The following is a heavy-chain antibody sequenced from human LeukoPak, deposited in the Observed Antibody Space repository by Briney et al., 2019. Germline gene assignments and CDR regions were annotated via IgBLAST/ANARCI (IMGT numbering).Heavy chain of an antibody. D-gene: IGHD2-15*01. CDR2: ISAYNGNT. CDR1: GYTFTSYG. V-gene: IGHV1-18*01. Sequence: ASVKVSCKASGYTFTSYGISWVRQAPGQGLEWMGWISAYNGNTNYAQRLQGRVTMTTDTSTSTAYMELRSLRSDDTAVYYCARAARYCSGGSCYCEWFDPWGQGTLVTVSS. J-gene: IGHJ5*02. CDR3: ARAARYCSGGSCYCEWFDP.